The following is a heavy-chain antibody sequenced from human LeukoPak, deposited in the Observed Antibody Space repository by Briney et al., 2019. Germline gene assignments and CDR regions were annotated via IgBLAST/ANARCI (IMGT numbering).Heavy chain of an antibody. CDR2: IRSKAYGGTT. Sequence: PGRSLRLSCTASGFTFGDYAMSWFRQAPGKGLEWVGFIRSKAYGGTTEYAASVKGRFTISRDDSKSIAYLQMNSLKTEDTAVYYCTRVEHTYYYDSSGYYGYWGQGTLVTVSS. CDR1: GFTFGDYA. J-gene: IGHJ4*02. D-gene: IGHD3-22*01. CDR3: TRVEHTYYYDSSGYYGY. V-gene: IGHV3-49*03.